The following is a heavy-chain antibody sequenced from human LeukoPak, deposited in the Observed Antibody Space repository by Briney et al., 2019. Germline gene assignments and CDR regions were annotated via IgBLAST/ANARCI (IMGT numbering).Heavy chain of an antibody. J-gene: IGHJ3*02. Sequence: PGGSLRLSCAVSGFTVGSYAMSWVRQAPGKGLEWVSGVSNTGLTTYYIDSVKGRFTISRDSSKNTLYLQLDSLRTEDTAVYYCAKVRKGVGAFDIWGQGIMVTVSS. CDR2: VSNTGLTT. V-gene: IGHV3-23*01. CDR1: GFTVGSYA. CDR3: AKVRKGVGAFDI. D-gene: IGHD3-10*01.